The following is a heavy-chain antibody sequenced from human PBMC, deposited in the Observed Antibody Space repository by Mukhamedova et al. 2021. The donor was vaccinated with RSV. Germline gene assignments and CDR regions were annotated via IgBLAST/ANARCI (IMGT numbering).Heavy chain of an antibody. J-gene: IGHJ4*02. Sequence: QAPGKGLEWVSGINWNGGSTGYADSVKGRFTISRGNAKNSLYLQMNSLRAEDTALYYCARGGGFGELPLPFDYWGQGTLVNVSS. CDR2: INWNGGST. V-gene: IGHV3-20*03. D-gene: IGHD3-10*01. CDR3: ARGGGFGELPLPFDY.